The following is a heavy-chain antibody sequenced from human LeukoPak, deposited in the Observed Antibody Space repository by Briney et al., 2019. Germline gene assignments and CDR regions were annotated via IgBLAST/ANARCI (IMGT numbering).Heavy chain of an antibody. D-gene: IGHD3-9*01. CDR3: AKAEGYDILTGLDY. V-gene: IGHV3-66*01. CDR2: IYSGGST. Sequence: GGSLRLSCAASGFTVSSNYMSWVRQAPGKGLEWVSVIYSGGSTYYADSVKGRFTISRDNSKNTLYLQMNSLRTEDTAVYYCAKAEGYDILTGLDYWGQGTLVTVS. CDR1: GFTVSSNY. J-gene: IGHJ4*02.